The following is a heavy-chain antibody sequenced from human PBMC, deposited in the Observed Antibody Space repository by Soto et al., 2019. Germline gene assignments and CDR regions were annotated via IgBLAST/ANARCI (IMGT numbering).Heavy chain of an antibody. Sequence: ASVKVSCKASGGSFISYTISWVQQAPGQGLEWMGGIIPMFGTANYAQKFQGSVTISADESTNTAYMELSSLRSEDTAVYYCVRDDYDTLTGYRSPTQRDYFYHGMDVWGQGTTVTVSS. J-gene: IGHJ6*02. CDR2: IIPMFGTA. CDR3: VRDDYDTLTGYRSPTQRDYFYHGMDV. CDR1: GGSFISYT. V-gene: IGHV1-69*13. D-gene: IGHD3-9*01.